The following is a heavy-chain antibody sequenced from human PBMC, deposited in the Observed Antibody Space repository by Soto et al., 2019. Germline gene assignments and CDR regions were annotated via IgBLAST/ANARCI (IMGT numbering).Heavy chain of an antibody. CDR2: IIPIFGTA. CDR3: ARAPSTVAGREDYYYYSCGMDV. D-gene: IGHD6-19*01. Sequence: SVKVSCKASGGTFSSYAISWVRQAPGQGLEWMGGIIPIFGTANYAQKFQGRVTITADESTSTAYMELSSLRSEDTAVYYCARAPSTVAGREDYYYYSCGMDVWGQGTTVTVSS. CDR1: GGTFSSYA. J-gene: IGHJ6*02. V-gene: IGHV1-69*13.